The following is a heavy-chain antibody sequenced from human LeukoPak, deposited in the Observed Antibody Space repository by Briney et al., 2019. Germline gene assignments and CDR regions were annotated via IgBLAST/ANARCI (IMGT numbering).Heavy chain of an antibody. D-gene: IGHD3-22*01. CDR2: HYYSGST. CDR3: ARQYFDNTAYHYSDY. CDR1: GGFITGSSYS. V-gene: IGHV4-39*01. J-gene: IGHJ4*02. Sequence: SETLSLTCTVSGGFITGSSYSWGWIRQSPGKGLEWIGSHYYSGSTYYNPSLKSRVTMSADTSKNQFSLKLSSVTATDTAVYYCARQYFDNTAYHYSDYWGQGTLVTVSS.